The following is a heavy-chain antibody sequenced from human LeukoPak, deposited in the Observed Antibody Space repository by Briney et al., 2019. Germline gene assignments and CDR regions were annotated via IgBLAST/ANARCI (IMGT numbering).Heavy chain of an antibody. CDR2: IYTSGST. V-gene: IGHV4-61*02. Sequence: PSETLSLTCTVSGGSISSGSYYWSWIRQPAGKGLEWIGRIYTSGSTNYNPSLKSRVTISVDTSKNQFSLKLSSVTAADTAVYYCARDSVVFGVVIPLDYWGQGTLVTVSS. J-gene: IGHJ4*02. D-gene: IGHD3-3*01. CDR1: GGSISSGSYY. CDR3: ARDSVVFGVVIPLDY.